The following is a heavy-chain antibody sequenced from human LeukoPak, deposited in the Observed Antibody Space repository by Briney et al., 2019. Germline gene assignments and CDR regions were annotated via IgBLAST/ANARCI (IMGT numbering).Heavy chain of an antibody. Sequence: GGSLRLSCAVSGFTFNSYWMHWFRQAPGKGLMWVSRINSEGTSTNYADSVKGRFTISRDSAKNTLYLQMNSLRDEDTAVYFWASFLYSRGRFDYLGQGTLVAVCS. CDR3: ASFLYSRGRFDY. CDR1: GFTFNSYW. D-gene: IGHD1-26*01. CDR2: INSEGTST. V-gene: IGHV3-74*01. J-gene: IGHJ4*02.